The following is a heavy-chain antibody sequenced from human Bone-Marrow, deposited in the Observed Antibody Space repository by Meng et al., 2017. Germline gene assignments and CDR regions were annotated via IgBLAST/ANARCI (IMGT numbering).Heavy chain of an antibody. CDR1: GFTVSSNE. V-gene: IGHV3-11*04. Sequence: GGSLKLSCAASGFTVSSNEMSWIRQAPGKGLEWVSYISSSGSTIYYADSVKGRFTISRDNAKNSLYLQMNSLRAEDTAVYYCARGPFPSWIQLWLRGYFDYWGQGTLVTVSS. D-gene: IGHD5-18*01. J-gene: IGHJ4*02. CDR3: ARGPFPSWIQLWLRGYFDY. CDR2: ISSSGSTI.